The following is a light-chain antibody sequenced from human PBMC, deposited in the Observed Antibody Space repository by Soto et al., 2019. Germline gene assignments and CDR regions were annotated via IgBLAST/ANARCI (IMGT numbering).Light chain of an antibody. J-gene: IGKJ1*01. CDR2: AAS. V-gene: IGKV1-39*01. CDR1: QSISTF. Sequence: SSLSASVGDRVSVTCRASQSISTFLNWYQQRPGEAPKLLIYAASSLQSGVPSRFSGSGSGADFTLTIGSLQPEDFATYYCRQSYTTPRTFGQGTKVDIK. CDR3: RQSYTTPRT.